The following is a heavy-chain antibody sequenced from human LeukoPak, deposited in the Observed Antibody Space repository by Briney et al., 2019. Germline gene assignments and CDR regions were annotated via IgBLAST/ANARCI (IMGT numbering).Heavy chain of an antibody. CDR3: ARGFGFGELKNDY. CDR2: IYYSGST. CDR1: GVSISSGGYY. Sequence: SETLSLTCTVSGVSISSGGYYWSWIRQHPGKGLEWIGYIYYSGSTYYNPSLKSRVTISVDTSKNQFSLKLSSVTAADTAVYYCARGFGFGELKNDYWGQGTLVTVSS. V-gene: IGHV4-31*03. D-gene: IGHD3-10*01. J-gene: IGHJ4*02.